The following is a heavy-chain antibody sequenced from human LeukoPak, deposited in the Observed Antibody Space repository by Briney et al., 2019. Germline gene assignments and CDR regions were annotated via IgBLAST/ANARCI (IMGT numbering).Heavy chain of an antibody. CDR1: GFTFDDYG. CDR3: ARDPTPSMVYAPTYFDY. V-gene: IGHV3-20*04. J-gene: IGHJ4*02. CDR2: INWNGGST. Sequence: GGSLRLSCAVSGFTFDDYGMSWVRQAPGKGLEWVSGINWNGGSTGYADSVKGRFTISRDNAKNSLYLQMNSLRAEDTALYYCARDPTPSMVYAPTYFDYWGQGTLVTVSS. D-gene: IGHD2-8*01.